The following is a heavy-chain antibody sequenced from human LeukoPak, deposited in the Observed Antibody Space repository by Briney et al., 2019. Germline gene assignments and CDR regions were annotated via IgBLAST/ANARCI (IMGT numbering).Heavy chain of an antibody. D-gene: IGHD5-12*01. CDR2: IFPGRST. V-gene: IGHV4-4*07. CDR3: ARDRVGGYDYSDV. CDR1: GGSISGSY. J-gene: IGHJ6*04. Sequence: SETLSLTCTVSGGSISGSYCSWIRQSAGKGLEWIGRIFPGRSTNYNPSLKSRVTISVDTSKNQFSLKLSSVTAADTAVYYCARDRVGGYDYSDVWGKGTTVTVSS.